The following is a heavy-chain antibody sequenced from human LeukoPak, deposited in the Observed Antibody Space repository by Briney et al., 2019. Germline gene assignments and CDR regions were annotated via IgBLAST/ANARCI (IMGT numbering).Heavy chain of an antibody. V-gene: IGHV1-8*01. CDR2: MNPKSGNR. J-gene: IGHJ4*02. D-gene: IGHD4-17*01. Sequence: ASVKVSCKASGYTFTSYNINWVRQATGQGLEWMGWMNPKSGNRGYAQKFQGRVTMTSNTSVTTAYMEISSLTPEDTAVYYCARGTTVTKADDYWGQGTLVTVSS. CDR3: ARGTTVTKADDY. CDR1: GYTFTSYN.